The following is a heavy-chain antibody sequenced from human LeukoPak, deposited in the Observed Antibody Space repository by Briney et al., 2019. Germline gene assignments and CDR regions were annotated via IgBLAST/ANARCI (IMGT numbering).Heavy chain of an antibody. CDR3: AGGAAWLHDYYYGMDV. CDR2: IWYDGSNK. Sequence: PGGSLRLSCAASGFTFSSYGMHWVRQAPGKGLEWVAVIWYDGSNKYYADSVKGRFTISRDNSKNTLYLQMNSLRAEDTAVYYCAGGAAWLHDYYYGMDVWGQGTLVTVSS. CDR1: GFTFSSYG. V-gene: IGHV3-33*01. J-gene: IGHJ6*02. D-gene: IGHD5-12*01.